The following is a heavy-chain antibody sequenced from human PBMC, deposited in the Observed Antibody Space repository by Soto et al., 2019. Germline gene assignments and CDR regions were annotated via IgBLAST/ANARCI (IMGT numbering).Heavy chain of an antibody. Sequence: ESVKISFKGSGYSFTNYWIGWVRQIPGKGLEWMGIIYPGDSDTRYSPSFQGQVTISADKSISTAYLQWSSLKASDTAMYYCARQNQEGYYYYGIDVWGQGTTVTVSS. V-gene: IGHV5-51*01. J-gene: IGHJ6*02. CDR2: IYPGDSDT. CDR1: GYSFTNYW. CDR3: ARQNQEGYYYYGIDV.